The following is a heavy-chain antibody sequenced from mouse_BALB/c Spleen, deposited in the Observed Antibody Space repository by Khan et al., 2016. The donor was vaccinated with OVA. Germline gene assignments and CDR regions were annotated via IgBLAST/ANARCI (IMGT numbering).Heavy chain of an antibody. CDR2: VTPNTGGT. V-gene: IGHV1-26*01. CDR1: GYSFTLYY. J-gene: IGHJ3*01. D-gene: IGHD2-14*01. CDR3: ARGYDFFAY. Sequence: VQLQQSGPDLVKPGASVKIYCKASGYSFTLYYMTWVRQSHGKSLEWIGRVTPNTGGTDYNQDFKGKAILNVDKSSHTASMEFRSLKYEDSAVYYFARGYDFFAYWGQGTLVTVSA.